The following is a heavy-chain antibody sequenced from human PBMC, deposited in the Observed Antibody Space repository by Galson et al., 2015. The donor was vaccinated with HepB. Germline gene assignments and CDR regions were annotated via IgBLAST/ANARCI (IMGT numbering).Heavy chain of an antibody. CDR2: INPNSGGT. V-gene: IGHV1-2*02. CDR1: GYTFTGYY. J-gene: IGHJ4*02. CDR3: ARSIAAADYFDY. Sequence: SVKVSCKASGYTFTGYYMHWVRQAPGQGLEWMGWINPNSGGTNYAQKFQGRVTMTRDTSISTAYMELSRLRSDDTAVYYCARSIAAADYFDYWGQGTLVTVSS. D-gene: IGHD6-13*01.